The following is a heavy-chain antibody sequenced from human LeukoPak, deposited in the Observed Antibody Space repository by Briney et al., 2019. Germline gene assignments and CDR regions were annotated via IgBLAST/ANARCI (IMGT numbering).Heavy chain of an antibody. J-gene: IGHJ6*02. V-gene: IGHV3-23*01. CDR2: ISGSGGRT. Sequence: GGSLRLSCAASGFTFSSYAMSWVRQAPGKGLEWVSAISGSGGRTFCADSVKGRFTISRDNSKNTLYLQMNSLRAEDTAVYYCAKDNNVLRFLEWLPTSPVAYYGMDVWGQGTTVTVSS. CDR3: AKDNNVLRFLEWLPTSPVAYYGMDV. D-gene: IGHD3-3*01. CDR1: GFTFSSYA.